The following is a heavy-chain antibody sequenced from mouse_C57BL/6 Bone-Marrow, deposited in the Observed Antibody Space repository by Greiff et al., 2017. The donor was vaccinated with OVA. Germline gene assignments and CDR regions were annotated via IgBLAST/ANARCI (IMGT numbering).Heavy chain of an antibody. CDR2: IDPEDGDT. V-gene: IGHV14-1*01. J-gene: IGHJ3*01. CDR1: GFNIKDYY. Sequence: VQLQQSGAELVRPGASVKLSCTASGFNIKDYYMHWVKQRPEQGLEWIGRIDPEDGDTEYAPKFQGKATMTADTSSNTAYLQLGSLTSEDTAVYYCTTERGYYPFAYWGQGTLVTVSA. CDR3: TTERGYYPFAY. D-gene: IGHD2-3*01.